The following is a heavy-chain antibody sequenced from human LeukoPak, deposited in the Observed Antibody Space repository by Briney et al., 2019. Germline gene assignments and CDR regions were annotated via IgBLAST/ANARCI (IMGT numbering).Heavy chain of an antibody. CDR3: AGSWSWPIFDY. V-gene: IGHV4-34*01. D-gene: IGHD1-26*01. CDR1: GGSFSGYY. Sequence: PSETLSLTCAVYGGSFSGYYWSWIRQPPGKGLEWIGEINHSGSTNYNPSLKGRVTVSVDTSKNQFSLKLSSVTAADTAVYYCAGSWSWPIFDYWGQGTLVTVSS. CDR2: INHSGST. J-gene: IGHJ4*02.